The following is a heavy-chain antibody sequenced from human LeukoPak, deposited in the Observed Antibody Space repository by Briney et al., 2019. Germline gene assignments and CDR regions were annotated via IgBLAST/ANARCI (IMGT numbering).Heavy chain of an antibody. V-gene: IGHV4-34*01. CDR1: GGSFSGYY. D-gene: IGHD6-13*01. CDR3: AMGYSSRTLYYYYYYMDV. J-gene: IGHJ6*03. Sequence: PSETLSLTCAVYGGSFSGYYWSWIRQPPGKGLEWIGEINHSGSTNYNPSLKSRVTISVDTSISTAYMELSRLRSDDTAVYYCAMGYSSRTLYYYYYYMDVWGKGTTVTVSS. CDR2: INHSGST.